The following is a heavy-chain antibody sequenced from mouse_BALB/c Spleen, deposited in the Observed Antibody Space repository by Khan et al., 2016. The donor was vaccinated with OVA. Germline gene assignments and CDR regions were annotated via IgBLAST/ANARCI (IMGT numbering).Heavy chain of an antibody. CDR3: ARGNYYGSNSWFAY. CDR1: GYTFTNYG. J-gene: IGHJ3*01. D-gene: IGHD1-1*01. CDR2: INTNTGEP. V-gene: IGHV9-3*02. Sequence: QVQLQQSGPELKKPGETVKISCKASGYTFTNYGINWVKQAPGKGLKWMGWINTNTGEPTYAEEFKGRFAFSLETSASTAYLQLNNLKNEDTATYFFARGNYYGSNSWFAYWGQGTLVTVSA.